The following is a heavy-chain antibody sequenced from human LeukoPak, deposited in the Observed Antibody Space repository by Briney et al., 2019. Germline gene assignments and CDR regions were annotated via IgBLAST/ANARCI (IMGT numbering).Heavy chain of an antibody. CDR3: ANSGGSLGWFDP. CDR2: ISGSGGST. D-gene: IGHD2-15*01. J-gene: IGHJ5*02. Sequence: PGGSLRLSCAASGFTFSSYAMSWVRQAPGKGLEWVSAISGSGGSTYYADSVKGRFTISRDNSKNTLYLQMNSLRAEDTAVYYCANSGGSLGWFDPWGQGTLVTVSS. V-gene: IGHV3-23*01. CDR1: GFTFSSYA.